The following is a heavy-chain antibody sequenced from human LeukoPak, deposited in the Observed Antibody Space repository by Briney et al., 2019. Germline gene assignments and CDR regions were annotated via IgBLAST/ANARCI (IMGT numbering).Heavy chain of an antibody. D-gene: IGHD2-21*02. CDR2: INTDGSST. CDR3: ARGMVVTADIDNY. Sequence: GGSLRLSCAASGFTFSSYWMHWVRQAPGKGLVWVSRINTDGSSTSYADSVKGRFTISRGNAKNTLYLQMNSLRAEDTAVYYCARGMVVTADIDNYWGQGTLVTVSS. V-gene: IGHV3-74*01. J-gene: IGHJ4*02. CDR1: GFTFSSYW.